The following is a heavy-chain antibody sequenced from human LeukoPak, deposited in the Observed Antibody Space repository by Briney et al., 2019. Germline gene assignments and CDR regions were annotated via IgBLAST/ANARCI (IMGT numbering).Heavy chain of an antibody. V-gene: IGHV3-30-3*01. CDR1: GFTFSSYA. J-gene: IGHJ4*02. CDR2: ISYDGSNK. Sequence: SGGSLRLSCAASGFTFSSYAMHWVRQAPGKGLEWVAVISYDGSNKYYADSVKGRFTISRDNSKNTLYLQMNSLRAEDTAVYYCAKDHYGDYAHFDYWGQGTLVTVSS. D-gene: IGHD4-17*01. CDR3: AKDHYGDYAHFDY.